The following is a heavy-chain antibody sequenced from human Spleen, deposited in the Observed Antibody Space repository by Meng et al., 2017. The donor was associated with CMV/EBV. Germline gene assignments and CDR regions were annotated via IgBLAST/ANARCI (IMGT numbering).Heavy chain of an antibody. CDR2: IISMSGIV. CDR1: GGTFSSYA. J-gene: IGHJ4*02. D-gene: IGHD3-3*01. V-gene: IGHV1-69*10. Sequence: SVKVSCKASGGTFSSYAISWVRQAPGQGLEWMGGIISMSGIVNYAQNFQGRVTMTADKSTNTAYMELRSLRSEDTAVYYCVRDILSPRFGVVKGYYFDYWGQGTLVTVSS. CDR3: VRDILSPRFGVVKGYYFDY.